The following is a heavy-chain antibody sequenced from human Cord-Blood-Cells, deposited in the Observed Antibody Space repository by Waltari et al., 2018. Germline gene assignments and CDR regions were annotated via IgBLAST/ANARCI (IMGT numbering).Heavy chain of an antibody. J-gene: IGHJ3*02. CDR2: IYYSGST. D-gene: IGHD7-27*01. V-gene: IGHV4-59*08. CDR3: ARTLGNAVAFDI. Sequence: QVQLQESGPGLVKPSETLSLTCTVSGGSISSYYWSWLRQPPGKGLEWIGYIYYSGSTNYNPSRKSRVTISVDTSKNQFSLKLSSVTAADTAVYYCARTLGNAVAFDIWGQGTMVTVSS. CDR1: GGSISSYY.